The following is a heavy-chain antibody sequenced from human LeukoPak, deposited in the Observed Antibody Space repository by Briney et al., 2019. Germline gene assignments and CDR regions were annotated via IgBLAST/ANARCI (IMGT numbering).Heavy chain of an antibody. D-gene: IGHD3-10*01. CDR3: ARVWFGELMLDP. Sequence: ASVKVSCKASGYTFNRYGISWVRQAPGQGLEWMGWISAYNGNTNYAQKLQGRVTMTTDTSTSTAYMELRSLRSDDTAVYYCARVWFGELMLDPWGQGTLVTVSS. J-gene: IGHJ5*02. V-gene: IGHV1-18*01. CDR1: GYTFNRYG. CDR2: ISAYNGNT.